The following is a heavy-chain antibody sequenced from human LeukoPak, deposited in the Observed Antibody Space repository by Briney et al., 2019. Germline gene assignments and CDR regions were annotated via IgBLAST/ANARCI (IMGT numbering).Heavy chain of an antibody. J-gene: IGHJ6*02. CDR2: INHSGST. Sequence: PSETLSLTCAVYGGSFSGYYWSWIRQPPGKGLEWIGEINHSGSTNYNPPLKSRVTISVDTSKNQFSLKLSSVTAADTAVYYCAHQLLLRRSGMDVWGQGTTVTVSS. V-gene: IGHV4-34*01. D-gene: IGHD2-2*01. CDR3: AHQLLLRRSGMDV. CDR1: GGSFSGYY.